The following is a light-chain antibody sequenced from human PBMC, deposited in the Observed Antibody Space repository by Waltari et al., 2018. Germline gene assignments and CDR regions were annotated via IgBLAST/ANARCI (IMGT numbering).Light chain of an antibody. CDR2: DVT. CDR1: GIDIGGYNS. CDR3: SSYTNSRTTK. J-gene: IGLJ2*01. Sequence: QSALTQPASVSGSPGQSIAISCPGTGIDIGGYNSISWYQQYPGRAPKLMIYDVTRWPSGVSNRFIGSKSGVTASLTISGLQAEDEADYYCSSYTNSRTTKFGGGTRVTVL. V-gene: IGLV2-14*03.